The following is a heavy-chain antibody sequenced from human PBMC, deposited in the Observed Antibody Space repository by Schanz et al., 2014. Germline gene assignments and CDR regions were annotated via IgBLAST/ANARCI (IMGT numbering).Heavy chain of an antibody. V-gene: IGHV1-18*01. CDR2: ISGYTGDT. Sequence: QVQLVQSGPEVKKPGSSVKVSCKASGYTFTSYGISWVRQAPGQGPEWIGWISGYTGDTKYAQKFQHRVNMTTDRTTSTVYMELRSLRFDDTAVYFCARDFSAYVGNYFDYWGQGSLVTVSS. CDR3: ARDFSAYVGNYFDY. J-gene: IGHJ4*02. CDR1: GYTFTSYG. D-gene: IGHD5-12*01.